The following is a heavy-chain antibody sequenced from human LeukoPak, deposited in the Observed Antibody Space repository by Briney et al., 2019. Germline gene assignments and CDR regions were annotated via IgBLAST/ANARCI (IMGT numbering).Heavy chain of an antibody. CDR3: AREGYCSGGSCPPDI. D-gene: IGHD2-15*01. Sequence: GGSRRLSCAASGFTFSSYAMHWVRQAPGKGLEWVAVISYDGSNKYYADSVKGRFTISRDNSKNTLYLQMNSLRAEDTAVYYCAREGYCSGGSCPPDIWGQGTMVTVSS. CDR1: GFTFSSYA. CDR2: ISYDGSNK. J-gene: IGHJ3*02. V-gene: IGHV3-30*04.